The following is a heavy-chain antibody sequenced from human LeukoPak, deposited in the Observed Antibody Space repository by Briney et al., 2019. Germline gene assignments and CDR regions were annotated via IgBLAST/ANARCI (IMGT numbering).Heavy chain of an antibody. Sequence: SETLSLTCTVSGGSISSYYWSWIRQPPGKRLEWVGYIYYSGSTNYNPSLKSRVTMSVDTSKNQFSLRLSSVTAADTAVYYCARDKRGDGYGDFDYWGQGTLVTVSS. V-gene: IGHV4-59*01. CDR3: ARDKRGDGYGDFDY. CDR2: IYYSGST. D-gene: IGHD5-24*01. CDR1: GGSISSYY. J-gene: IGHJ4*02.